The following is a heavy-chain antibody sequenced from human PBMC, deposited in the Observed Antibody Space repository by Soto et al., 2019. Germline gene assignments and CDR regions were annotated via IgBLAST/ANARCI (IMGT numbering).Heavy chain of an antibody. J-gene: IGHJ1*01. Sequence: QLQLQESGPGLVKASETLSLICTVSGDSISSSTYFWGCIRQPPGKGLEWIGSIDYSGTTYYNTSLRTRATISVDAAKNQFSLMLTSVTAVDTAVFYCARHGANSASYSEDFQHWGQGTLVTVSS. D-gene: IGHD1-26*01. V-gene: IGHV4-39*01. CDR3: ARHGANSASYSEDFQH. CDR2: IDYSGTT. CDR1: GDSISSSTYF.